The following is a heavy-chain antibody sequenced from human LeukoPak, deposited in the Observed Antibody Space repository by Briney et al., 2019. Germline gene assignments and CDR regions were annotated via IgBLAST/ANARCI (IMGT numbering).Heavy chain of an antibody. J-gene: IGHJ4*02. V-gene: IGHV3-23*01. CDR1: GITLNIFA. D-gene: IGHD1-26*01. CDR3: AKDIGVEGYFDY. CDR2: ITRSGTNT. Sequence: GGSLRLSCAASGITLNIFAMNWVRQAPGKGLEWVSAITRSGTNTFYRDSVKGRFTVSRDNAKNSLYLQMNSLRAEDTALYYCAKDIGVEGYFDYWGQGTLVTVSS.